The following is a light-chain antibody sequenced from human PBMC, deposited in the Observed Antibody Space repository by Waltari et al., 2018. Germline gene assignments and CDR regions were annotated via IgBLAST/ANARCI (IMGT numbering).Light chain of an antibody. CDR3: QQYNNWPLT. V-gene: IGKV3-15*01. CDR1: QSVSSD. J-gene: IGKJ4*01. Sequence: EIVMTQSPVTLSVSPGERATLSCRASQSVSSDLAWYQQRPGQAARLLIFGASARATGIPARFSGSGSGTEFTLTIRSLQSEDFAVYYCQQYNNWPLTFGGGTKVEIK. CDR2: GAS.